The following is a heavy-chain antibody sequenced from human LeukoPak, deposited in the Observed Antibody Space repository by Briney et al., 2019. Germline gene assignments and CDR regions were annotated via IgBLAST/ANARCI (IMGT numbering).Heavy chain of an antibody. Sequence: GGSPRNSCAAPGFTFFSYAMSWGRHDLRGGLEWVSAISGSGGSTYYADSVKGRFTISRDNSKNTLYLLMNSLRAEDTAVYYCAKRRGLEVLYYYYMDVWGKGTTVTVSS. CDR2: ISGSGGST. D-gene: IGHD1-7*01. J-gene: IGHJ6*03. V-gene: IGHV3-23*01. CDR1: GFTFFSYA. CDR3: AKRRGLEVLYYYYMDV.